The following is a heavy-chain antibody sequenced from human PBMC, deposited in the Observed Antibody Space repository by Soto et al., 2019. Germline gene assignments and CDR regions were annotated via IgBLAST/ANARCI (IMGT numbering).Heavy chain of an antibody. J-gene: IGHJ5*02. CDR3: ARGQLERFGELIDWFDP. Sequence: SETMSLTCTLSGVPNSTDGYYWSWIRQHPGKRLQWMGYSYYRGSSYHNPSLKSRVTISVDTSKNLFSLKLSSVTAADTAVYYCARGQLERFGELIDWFDPWGQGTLVTVSS. D-gene: IGHD3-10*01. CDR2: SYYRGSS. V-gene: IGHV4-31*03. CDR1: GVPNSTDGYY.